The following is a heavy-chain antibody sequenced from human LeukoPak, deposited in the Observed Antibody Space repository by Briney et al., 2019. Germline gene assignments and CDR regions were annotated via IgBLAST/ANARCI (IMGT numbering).Heavy chain of an antibody. Sequence: PSETLSLTCTVSGGSISSYYWSWIRQPPGKGLEWIGYIYYSGGTNYNPSLKSRVTISVDTSKNQFSLKLSSVTAADTAVYYCARLAISYGSGVRSGMDVWGQGTTVTVSS. D-gene: IGHD3-10*01. CDR3: ARLAISYGSGVRSGMDV. CDR2: IYYSGGT. CDR1: GGSISSYY. J-gene: IGHJ6*02. V-gene: IGHV4-59*08.